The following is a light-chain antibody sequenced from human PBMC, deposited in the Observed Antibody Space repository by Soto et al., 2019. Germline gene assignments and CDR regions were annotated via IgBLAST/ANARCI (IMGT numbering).Light chain of an antibody. CDR3: AAWDVSLNGWL. CDR1: SSDIGSNT. Sequence: QTVVTQPPSASGTPGQGVTISCSGSSSDIGSNTVNWYQHLPGTAPKLLIYVNNQRPSGVTDRFSGSKSGTSASLASSGLQSEDEADYYCAAWDVSLNGWLFGGGTKLTVL. CDR2: VNN. V-gene: IGLV1-44*01. J-gene: IGLJ3*02.